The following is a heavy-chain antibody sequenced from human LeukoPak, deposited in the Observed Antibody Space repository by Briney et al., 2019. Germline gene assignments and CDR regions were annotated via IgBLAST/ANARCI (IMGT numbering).Heavy chain of an antibody. J-gene: IGHJ4*02. D-gene: IGHD6-19*01. CDR1: GGSFSGYY. CDR3: ARRFGGPVAGTIDY. Sequence: SETLSLTCAVYGGSFSGYYWSWIRQPPGKGLEWIGEINHSGSTNYNPSLKSRVTISVDTSKNQFSLKLSSVTAADTAVYYCARRFGGPVAGTIDYWGQGTLVTVSS. CDR2: INHSGST. V-gene: IGHV4-34*01.